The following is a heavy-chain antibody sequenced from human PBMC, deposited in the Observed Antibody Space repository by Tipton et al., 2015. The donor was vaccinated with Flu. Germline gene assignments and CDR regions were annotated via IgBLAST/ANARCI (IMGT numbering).Heavy chain of an antibody. J-gene: IGHJ4*02. CDR3: ARHTDYFGSGSYSLFNY. D-gene: IGHD3-10*01. CDR2: INQSGSI. V-gene: IGHV4-34*01. Sequence: TLSLTCAVYNGSISGYYWSWIRQPRGKGLEWIGEINQSGSIYYNPSLRSRVTMSVDTSKNQFSLKLNSVTAADTAVYYCARHTDYFGSGSYSLFNYWGQGTLVTVSS. CDR1: NGSISGYY.